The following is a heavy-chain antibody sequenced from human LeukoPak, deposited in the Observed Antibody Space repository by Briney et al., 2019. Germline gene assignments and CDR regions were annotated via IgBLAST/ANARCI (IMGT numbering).Heavy chain of an antibody. D-gene: IGHD4-17*01. J-gene: IGHJ5*02. CDR3: VKASTTVTSNWFDP. CDR1: GFIFSKYA. V-gene: IGHV3-64D*09. CDR2: ISGNGGST. Sequence: EGSLRLSCSASGFIFSKYAMHWVRQAPGKGLEYVSAISGNGGSTYYADSVKGRFIISRDNSKNTLYLQMSSLRTEDTAVYYCVKASTTVTSNWFDPWGQGTLVTVSS.